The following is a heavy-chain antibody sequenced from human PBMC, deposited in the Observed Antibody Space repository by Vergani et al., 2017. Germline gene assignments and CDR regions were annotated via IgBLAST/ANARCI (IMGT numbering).Heavy chain of an antibody. Sequence: QVKLQESGPGLLKPSQTLSLTCTVSGESIRSGSHYWSWIRQPAGKGPEWIGRIYPNGNGNYNESLRSRLTMSIDTSRSQFSLSLSSVTAADTAVYYCARGSRAAGYSGPDSGGQGTRVTGSA. CDR2: IYPNGNG. J-gene: IGHJ4*02. V-gene: IGHV4-61*02. D-gene: IGHD6-13*01. CDR1: GESIRSGSHY. CDR3: ARGSRAAGYSGPDS.